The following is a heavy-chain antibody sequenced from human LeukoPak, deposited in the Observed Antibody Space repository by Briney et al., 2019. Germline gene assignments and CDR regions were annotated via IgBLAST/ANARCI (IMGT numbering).Heavy chain of an antibody. J-gene: IGHJ4*02. Sequence: ASVKVSCKASGGTFSSYAISWVRRAPGQGLEWMGGIIPIFGTANYAQMFQGRVTITADESTSTAYMELSSLRSEDTAVYYCARGGDVLRYFDWLLYLDYWGQGTLVTVSS. CDR1: GGTFSSYA. V-gene: IGHV1-69*13. CDR2: IIPIFGTA. D-gene: IGHD3-9*01. CDR3: ARGGDVLRYFDWLLYLDY.